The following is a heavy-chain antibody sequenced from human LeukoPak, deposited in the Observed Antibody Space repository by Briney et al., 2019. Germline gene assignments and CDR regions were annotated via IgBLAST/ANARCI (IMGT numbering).Heavy chain of an antibody. D-gene: IGHD3-10*01. CDR2: ISSSSSYI. V-gene: IGHV3-21*01. CDR3: ARDLASPGGLFDY. Sequence: GGSLRLSCAASGSTFSSYSMNWVRQAPGKGLEWVSSISSSSSYIYYADSVKGRFTISRDNAKNSLYLQMNSLRAEDMAVYYCARDLASPGGLFDYWGQGTLVTVSS. J-gene: IGHJ4*02. CDR1: GSTFSSYS.